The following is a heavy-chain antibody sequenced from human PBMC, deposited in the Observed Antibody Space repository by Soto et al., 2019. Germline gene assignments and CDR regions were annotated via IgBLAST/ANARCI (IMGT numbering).Heavy chain of an antibody. V-gene: IGHV1-8*01. Sequence: ASVKVSCKASGYTFTSCDINWVRQATGQGLEWMGWMNPNSGNTGYAQKFQGRVTMTRNTSISTAYMELSSLRSEDTAVYYCARGDWTYYYDSSGYYVPFDYWGQGTLVTVSS. CDR2: MNPNSGNT. CDR3: ARGDWTYYYDSSGYYVPFDY. D-gene: IGHD3-22*01. CDR1: GYTFTSCD. J-gene: IGHJ4*02.